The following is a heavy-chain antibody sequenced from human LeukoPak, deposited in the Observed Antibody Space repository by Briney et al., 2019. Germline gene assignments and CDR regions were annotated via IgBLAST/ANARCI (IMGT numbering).Heavy chain of an antibody. CDR3: ARVMRAVAGTHYYYMDV. V-gene: IGHV4-59*12. D-gene: IGHD6-19*01. CDR1: GGSISSYY. J-gene: IGHJ6*03. Sequence: PSETLSLTCTVSGGSISSYYWSWIRQPPGKGLEWIGYIYYSGSTNYNPSLKSRVTISVDTSKNQFSLKLSSVTAADTAVYYCARVMRAVAGTHYYYMDVWGKGTTVTVSS. CDR2: IYYSGST.